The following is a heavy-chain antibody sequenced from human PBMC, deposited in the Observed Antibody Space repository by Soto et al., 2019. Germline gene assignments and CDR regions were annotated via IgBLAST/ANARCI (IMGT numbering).Heavy chain of an antibody. D-gene: IGHD3-16*02. V-gene: IGHV3-15*01. J-gene: IGHJ4*02. CDR2: IKSKTDGGTT. CDR1: GFTFSNAW. CDR3: TTGYVSRYDYVWGSYRQNMDFDY. Sequence: EVQLVESGGGLVKPGGSLRLSCAASGFTFSNAWMSWVRQAPGKGLEWVGRIKSKTDGGTTDYAAPVQGRFTISRDGSKNTLYLQMSSLKTEDTAVYYCTTGYVSRYDYVWGSYRQNMDFDYWGQGTLVTVSS.